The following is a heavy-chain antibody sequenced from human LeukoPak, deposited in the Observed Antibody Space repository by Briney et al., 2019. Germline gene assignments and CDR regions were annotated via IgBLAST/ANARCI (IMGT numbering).Heavy chain of an antibody. Sequence: GGSLRLSCAASGFTFSSYWMSWVRQAPGKGLEWVANIKQDGSEKYYVDSVKGRFTIPRDNAKNSLYLQMNSLRAEDTAVYYCARGLVVGATPNPTRANYYYYGMDVWGQGTTVTVSS. V-gene: IGHV3-7*04. CDR2: IKQDGSEK. D-gene: IGHD1-26*01. CDR1: GFTFSSYW. CDR3: ARGLVVGATPNPTRANYYYYGMDV. J-gene: IGHJ6*02.